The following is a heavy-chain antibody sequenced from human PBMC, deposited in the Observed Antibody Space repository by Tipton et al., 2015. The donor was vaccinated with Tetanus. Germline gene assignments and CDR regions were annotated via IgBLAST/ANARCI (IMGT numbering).Heavy chain of an antibody. V-gene: IGHV3-30*04. CDR3: ARERSSGCFDT. J-gene: IGHJ5*02. D-gene: IGHD1-26*01. CDR2: ISYDGSNK. Sequence: SLRLSCAASGFTFSSYAMHWVRQAPGKGLEWVAVISYDGSNKYYADSVKGRFTISRDNSKNTLYLQMNSLRAEDTAVYYCARERSSGCFDTWGRGTLVTVSS. CDR1: GFTFSSYA.